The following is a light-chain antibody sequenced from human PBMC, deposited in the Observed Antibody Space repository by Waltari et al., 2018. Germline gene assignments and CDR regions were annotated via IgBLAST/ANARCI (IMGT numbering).Light chain of an antibody. Sequence: EIVLTQSPATLSLSPGESATLSCRASQPVNRFLAWYRQQPGQPPELLIYDVSNRATDSPARVSGGGSGTDFTLTINSLQPEDFAVYYCQQRRSWPLTFGGGTKVEIK. CDR3: QQRRSWPLT. J-gene: IGKJ4*01. V-gene: IGKV3-11*01. CDR1: QPVNRF. CDR2: DVS.